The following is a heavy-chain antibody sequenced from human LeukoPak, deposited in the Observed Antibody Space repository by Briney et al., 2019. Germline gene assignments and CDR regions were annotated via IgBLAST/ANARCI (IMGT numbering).Heavy chain of an antibody. CDR3: ARDGLASIGLDM. D-gene: IGHD3-3*02. V-gene: IGHV3-33*08. CDR2: IWYNGNNK. CDR1: GFTLTGYG. J-gene: IGHJ3*02. Sequence: PGRSLRLSCGAPGFTLTGYGMHWVRQAPGKGLEWVAVIWYNGNNKYYADSVKGRFTVSRDTSKNTLYLQMNSLRGEDTAIYYCARDGLASIGLDMWGQGTVVTVSS.